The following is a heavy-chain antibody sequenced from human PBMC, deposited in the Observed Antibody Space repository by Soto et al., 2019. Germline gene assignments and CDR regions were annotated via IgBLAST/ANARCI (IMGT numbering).Heavy chain of an antibody. J-gene: IGHJ4*02. CDR1: GFTFDGYA. CDR3: AKGTTVTTYFDY. CDR2: ISWNSGSI. Sequence: EVQLVESGGGLVQPGRSLRLSCAASGFTFDGYAMHWVRQAPGKGLEWVSGISWNSGSIGYADSVEGRFTISRDNAKNSLYLQMNSLRAEDTALYYCAKGTTVTTYFDYWGQGTLVTVSS. V-gene: IGHV3-9*01. D-gene: IGHD4-17*01.